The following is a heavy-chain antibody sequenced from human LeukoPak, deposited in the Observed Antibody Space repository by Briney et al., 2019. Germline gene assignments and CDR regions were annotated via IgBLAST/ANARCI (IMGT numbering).Heavy chain of an antibody. CDR2: ISYDGSNK. V-gene: IGHV3-30-3*01. CDR3: AREETTVTNWYGMDV. J-gene: IGHJ6*02. CDR1: GFTFSSYA. D-gene: IGHD4-17*01. Sequence: PGRSLRLSCAASGFTFSSYAMHWVRQAPGKGLEWVAVISYDGSNKYCADSVKGRFTISRDNSKNTLYLQMNSLRAEDTAVYYCAREETTVTNWYGMDVWGQGTTVTVSS.